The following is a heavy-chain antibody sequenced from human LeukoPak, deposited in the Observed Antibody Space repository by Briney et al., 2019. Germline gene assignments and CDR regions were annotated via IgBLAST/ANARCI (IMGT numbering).Heavy chain of an antibody. Sequence: PSETLSLTCTVSGGSISSYYRSWIRQPPGKGLEWIGDIYYSGSTNYNPSLKSRVTISVDTSKNQFSLKLSSVTAADTAVYYCARATYYYGSGSYHYYFDYWGQGTLVTVSS. CDR1: GGSISSYY. CDR2: IYYSGST. D-gene: IGHD3-10*01. J-gene: IGHJ4*02. V-gene: IGHV4-59*01. CDR3: ARATYYYGSGSYHYYFDY.